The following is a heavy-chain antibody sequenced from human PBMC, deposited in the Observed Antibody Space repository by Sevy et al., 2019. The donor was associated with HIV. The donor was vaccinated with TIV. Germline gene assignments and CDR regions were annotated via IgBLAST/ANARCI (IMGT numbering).Heavy chain of an antibody. D-gene: IGHD6-13*01. CDR3: AKESVIWYLDI. Sequence: GGSLRLSCAASGFTFSRNGMHWVRQVPGKGLEWVALISYDGDSKNYADSVKGRFTISRDNSKNTVYLHMNSLRSEDTAVYYCAKESVIWYLDIWGQGTLVTVSS. CDR2: ISYDGDSK. J-gene: IGHJ4*02. V-gene: IGHV3-30*18. CDR1: GFTFSRNG.